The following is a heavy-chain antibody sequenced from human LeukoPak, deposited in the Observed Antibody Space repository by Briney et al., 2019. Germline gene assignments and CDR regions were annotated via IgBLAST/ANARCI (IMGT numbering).Heavy chain of an antibody. Sequence: GGSLRLSCAASGFTLSSYAMSWVRPTPGKGLESVSTIRDTDGRTYYADSVEGRFTISRDTSTNTLYLQMNSLRAGDTAIYYCAKSGNTETVDYWGQGTLVTVSS. D-gene: IGHD4-17*01. V-gene: IGHV3-23*01. CDR1: GFTLSSYA. CDR3: AKSGNTETVDY. CDR2: IRDTDGRT. J-gene: IGHJ4*02.